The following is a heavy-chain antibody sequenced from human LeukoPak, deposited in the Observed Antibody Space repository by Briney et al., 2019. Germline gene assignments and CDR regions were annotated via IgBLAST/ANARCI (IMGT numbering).Heavy chain of an antibody. J-gene: IGHJ6*03. CDR1: GFTFSSYA. V-gene: IGHV3-23*01. CDR3: AKGSHAEGYYDSSGYNPYYYYYMDV. Sequence: GGSLRLSCAASGFTFSSYAMSWVRQAPGKGLEWVSAISGSGGSTYYADSVKGRFTISRDNSKNTLYLQMNSLRAEDTAVYYCAKGSHAEGYYDSSGYNPYYYYYMDVWGKGTTVTVSS. D-gene: IGHD3-22*01. CDR2: ISGSGGST.